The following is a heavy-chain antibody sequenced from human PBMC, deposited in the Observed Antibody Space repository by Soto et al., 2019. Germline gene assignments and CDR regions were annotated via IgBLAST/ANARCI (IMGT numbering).Heavy chain of an antibody. CDR3: AKGVTTATPVDS. V-gene: IGHV3-9*01. CDR1: GFTFHDYA. Sequence: GGSLRLSCEASGFTFHDYAMHWIRQAPGKGLEWVSGISWNSFSIGYADSVKGRFTISRDNAKNFLYLQMDSLRTEDTALCYCAKGVTTATPVDSWGQGTLVTVSS. J-gene: IGHJ4*02. CDR2: ISWNSFSI. D-gene: IGHD4-17*01.